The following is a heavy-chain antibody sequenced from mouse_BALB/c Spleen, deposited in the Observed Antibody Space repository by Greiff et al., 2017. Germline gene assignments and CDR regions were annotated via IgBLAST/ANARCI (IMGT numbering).Heavy chain of an antibody. J-gene: IGHJ3*01. Sequence: LQQPGSELVRPGASVKLSCKASGYTFTSYWMHWVKQRPGQGLEWIGNIYPGSGSTNYDEKFKSKATLTVDTSSSTAYMQLSSLTSEDSAVYYCTPSFAYWGQGTLVTVSA. V-gene: IGHV1S22*01. CDR1: GYTFTSYW. CDR3: TPSFAY. CDR2: IYPGSGST.